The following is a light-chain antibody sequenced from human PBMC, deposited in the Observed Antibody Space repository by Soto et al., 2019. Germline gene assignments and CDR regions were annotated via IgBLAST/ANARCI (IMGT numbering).Light chain of an antibody. J-gene: IGKJ1*01. V-gene: IGKV1-5*01. CDR1: QSISNW. Sequence: DIQMTQSPSTLSASVGDTVTITCRASQSISNWLAWYQQKPGTPPKLLIFGASSLERGDPSRFSGSGSGTEFTRTISSLQPEYFAPYHCQQYFDYWTFGQGTKVEIK. CDR3: QQYFDYWT. CDR2: GAS.